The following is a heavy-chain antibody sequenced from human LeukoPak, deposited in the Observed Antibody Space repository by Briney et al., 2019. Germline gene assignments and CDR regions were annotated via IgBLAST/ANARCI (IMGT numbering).Heavy chain of an antibody. CDR3: ATDSPTLADSSSSI. J-gene: IGHJ4*02. Sequence: ASVKVSCKVSGYTLTELSMHWVRQAPGKGLEWMGGFDPEDGETIYAQKFQGRVTMTGDTSTDTAYMELSSLRSEDTAVYYCATDSPTLADSSSSIWGQGTLVTVSS. D-gene: IGHD6-13*01. V-gene: IGHV1-24*01. CDR1: GYTLTELS. CDR2: FDPEDGET.